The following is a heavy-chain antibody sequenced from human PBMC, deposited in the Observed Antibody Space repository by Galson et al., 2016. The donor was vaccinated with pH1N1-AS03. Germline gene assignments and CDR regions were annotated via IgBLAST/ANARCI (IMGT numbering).Heavy chain of an antibody. CDR1: GYVFGSYR. V-gene: IGHV1-18*01. D-gene: IGHD3-10*01. CDR3: ARQTMVHYFDY. CDR2: ISVYNGKT. J-gene: IGHJ4*02. Sequence: SVKVSCKAAGYVFGSYRISWVRQAPGQGREWMGWISVYNGKTNHAQNLQVRVTMSTDTSTTTAYMELRSLTSDDTAVYYCARQTMVHYFDYWGQGTLVTVSS.